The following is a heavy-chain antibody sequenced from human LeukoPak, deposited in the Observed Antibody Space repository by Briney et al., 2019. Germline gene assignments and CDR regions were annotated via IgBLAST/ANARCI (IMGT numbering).Heavy chain of an antibody. Sequence: PGGSLRLSCAASGFSFSSFSMNWVRQAPGKGLEWVSFITSGSSYIYYADSVKGRFTISRDNAKNSLYLEMNSLRVEDTAVYYCGRRGGLFYFDYWGRGTLISVSS. J-gene: IGHJ4*02. CDR2: ITSGSSYI. D-gene: IGHD3-16*01. CDR3: GRRGGLFYFDY. CDR1: GFSFSSFS. V-gene: IGHV3-21*01.